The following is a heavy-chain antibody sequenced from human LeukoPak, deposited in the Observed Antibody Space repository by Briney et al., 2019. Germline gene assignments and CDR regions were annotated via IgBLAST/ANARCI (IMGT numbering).Heavy chain of an antibody. D-gene: IGHD6-13*01. Sequence: GASVKVSCKASGYTFTSYGISWVRQAPGQGLEWMGWINPNSGGTNYAQKFQGRVTMTRDTSISTAYMELSRLRSDDTAVYYCARGGFGIAAAGTYYYYYYGMDVWGQGTTVTVSS. V-gene: IGHV1-2*02. CDR2: INPNSGGT. J-gene: IGHJ6*02. CDR3: ARGGFGIAAAGTYYYYYYGMDV. CDR1: GYTFTSYG.